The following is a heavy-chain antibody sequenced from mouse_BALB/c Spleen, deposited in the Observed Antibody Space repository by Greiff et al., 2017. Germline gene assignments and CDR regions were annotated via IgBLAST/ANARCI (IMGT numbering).Heavy chain of an antibody. J-gene: IGHJ3*01. D-gene: IGHD2-4*01. Sequence: EVKLMESGGGLVQPGGSLKLSCAASGFTFSSYTMSWVRQTPEKRLEWVAYISNGGGSTYYPDTVKGRFTISRDNAKNTLYLQMSSLKSEDTAMYYCATKGIYDYDEPYWGQGSLVTVSA. CDR1: GFTFSSYT. CDR2: ISNGGGST. CDR3: ATKGIYDYDEPY. V-gene: IGHV5-12-2*01.